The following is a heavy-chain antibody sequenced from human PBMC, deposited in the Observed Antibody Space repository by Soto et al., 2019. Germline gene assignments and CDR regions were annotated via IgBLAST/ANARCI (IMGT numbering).Heavy chain of an antibody. CDR2: IIPIFGTT. D-gene: IGHD3-10*01. J-gene: IGHJ6*02. Sequence: QVQLVQSGAEVKEPGSAVKVSCKAPADSFSSYGISWVRQAPGQGLEWMGGIIPIFGTTNYAEKFQGRVTITADESTNTAYMELSSLRSEDTALYYCARDTNPPYYYGSGSFHGMDVWGQGTTVSVSS. CDR3: ARDTNPPYYYGSGSFHGMDV. CDR1: ADSFSSYG. V-gene: IGHV1-69*01.